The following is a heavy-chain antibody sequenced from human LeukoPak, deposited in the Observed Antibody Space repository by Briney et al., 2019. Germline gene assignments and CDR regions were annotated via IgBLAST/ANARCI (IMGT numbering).Heavy chain of an antibody. V-gene: IGHV3-30-3*01. CDR3: ARDGGIAVSGGFDH. Sequence: GGSLRLSCTASGFTVNRYAMHWVRQAPGKGLEWVAVISIDGSQKHYADSVKGRFTISRDNSKNTLFLQMNSLRPEDTAVYYCARDGGIAVSGGFDHWGQGTLVTVSS. D-gene: IGHD6-19*01. J-gene: IGHJ4*02. CDR2: ISIDGSQK. CDR1: GFTVNRYA.